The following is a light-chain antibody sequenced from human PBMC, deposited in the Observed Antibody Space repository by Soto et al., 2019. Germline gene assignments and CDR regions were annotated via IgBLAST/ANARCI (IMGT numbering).Light chain of an antibody. Sequence: IVMTQSPDSLSVSLGERATINCKSSQSVLYTSNNKNYLAWYQQKAGQPPRLLISWASTRESGVPDRFSGSGSGTDFTLTINNLQAEDVAVYYCQHHYRISTWAFGQGTKVEIK. V-gene: IGKV4-1*01. CDR1: QSVLYTSNNKNY. CDR2: WAS. J-gene: IGKJ1*01. CDR3: QHHYRISTWA.